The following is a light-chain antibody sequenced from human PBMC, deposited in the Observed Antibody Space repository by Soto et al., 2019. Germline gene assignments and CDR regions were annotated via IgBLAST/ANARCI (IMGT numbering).Light chain of an antibody. V-gene: IGKV3-20*01. J-gene: IGKJ1*01. CDR2: GAS. CDR3: QQYGSSHRT. Sequence: EIVLTQSPGTLSLSPGERATLSCRASQSVSSSYLAWYQQKPGQALRLLIYGASSRATGIPDRFSGSGSGTNFTLTISRLEPEDFAVYYCQQYGSSHRTFGQGTKVEIK. CDR1: QSVSSSY.